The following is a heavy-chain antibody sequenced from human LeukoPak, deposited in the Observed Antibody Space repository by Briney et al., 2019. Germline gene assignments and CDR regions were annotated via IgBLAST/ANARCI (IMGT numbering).Heavy chain of an antibody. CDR3: ARVGDSSSWYGGIDF. V-gene: IGHV3-21*01. D-gene: IGHD6-13*01. Sequence: GGSLRLSCAASGFTFSSYSMNWVRQAPGKGLEWVSSISSSSSYIYYADSVKGRFTISRDNAKNSLYLQMNSLRAEDTAVYYCARVGDSSSWYGGIDFWGQGALVTVSS. CDR2: ISSSSSYI. J-gene: IGHJ4*02. CDR1: GFTFSSYS.